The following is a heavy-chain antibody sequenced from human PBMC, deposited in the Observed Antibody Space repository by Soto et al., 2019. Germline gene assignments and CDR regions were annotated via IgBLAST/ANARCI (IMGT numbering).Heavy chain of an antibody. Sequence: EMQLLESGGGLVQPGGSLRLSCVVSGFSFSTYGVTWVRQAPGKGLEWVCGVSGGSGVTHYTDSVKGRFNISGDDSKNTVYLQMHSLRGEDTAVYYCTRWNGYGDLWGQGTLVTVSS. V-gene: IGHV3-23*01. CDR1: GFSFSTYG. J-gene: IGHJ5*02. CDR2: VSGGSGVT. D-gene: IGHD1-1*01. CDR3: TRWNGYGDL.